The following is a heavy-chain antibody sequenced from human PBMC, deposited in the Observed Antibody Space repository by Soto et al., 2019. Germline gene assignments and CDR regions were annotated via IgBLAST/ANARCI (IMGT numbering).Heavy chain of an antibody. CDR3: ARSHYTYDLLIDY. J-gene: IGHJ4*02. Sequence: SKTLSLTCTVCGDSITTNGHHWGWIRQPPGKGLQWIGNVYWTGSTFSHPSLTSRVFISVDTSKKEFSLRLTSVTAADTAVYYCARSHYTYDLLIDYRGTGTLVTV. CDR1: GDSITTNGHH. V-gene: IGHV4-39*01. CDR2: VYWTGST. D-gene: IGHD3-16*01.